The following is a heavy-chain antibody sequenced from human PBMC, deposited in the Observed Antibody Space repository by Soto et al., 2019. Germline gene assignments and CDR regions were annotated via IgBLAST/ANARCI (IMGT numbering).Heavy chain of an antibody. D-gene: IGHD5-18*01. CDR1: GGSISNAAYS. J-gene: IGHJ4*02. V-gene: IGHV4-30-2*01. Sequence: SETLSLTCTVSGGSISNAAYSWSWIRQPPGKGLEWIGYIYPSGMPFYNPSLRSRVTISIDRSNDQFSLNLKSVAAADTAVYYCARERGGYGLFDSWGQGTLVTVSS. CDR3: ARERGGYGLFDS. CDR2: IYPSGMP.